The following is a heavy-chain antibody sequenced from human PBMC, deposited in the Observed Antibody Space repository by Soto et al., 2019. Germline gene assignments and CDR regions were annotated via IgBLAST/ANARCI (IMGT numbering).Heavy chain of an antibody. CDR1: GGSFSGYY. CDR2: INHSGST. V-gene: IGHV4-34*01. D-gene: IGHD2-21*02. CDR3: ARGDIVVVTATFYYYYDMDV. Sequence: SETLSLTCAVYGGSFSGYYWSWIRQPPGKGLEWIGEINHSGSTNYNPSLKSRVTISVDTSKNQFSLKLSSVTAADTAVYYCARGDIVVVTATFYYYYDMDVWGQGTTGTLSS. J-gene: IGHJ6*02.